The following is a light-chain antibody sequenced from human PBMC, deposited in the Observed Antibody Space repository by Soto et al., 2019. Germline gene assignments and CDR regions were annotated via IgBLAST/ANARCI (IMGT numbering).Light chain of an antibody. CDR2: EVS. J-gene: IGLJ3*02. CDR1: SSDVGSYNL. V-gene: IGLV2-23*02. Sequence: QSALTQPASVCGSPGKSITISCTGTSSDVGSYNLVSWYQQHPGKAPKLMIYEVSKRLSGVSNRFSGSKSGNTASLTISGLQAEDEADYYCCSYAGSSTWVFGGGTKLTVL. CDR3: CSYAGSSTWV.